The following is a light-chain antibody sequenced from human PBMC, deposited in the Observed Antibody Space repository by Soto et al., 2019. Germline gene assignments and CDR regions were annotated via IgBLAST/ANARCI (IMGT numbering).Light chain of an antibody. CDR2: DAS. V-gene: IGKV3-11*01. J-gene: IGKJ2*01. CDR1: QSVGTY. Sequence: EIVLTQSPATLSLSPGERATLSCRTSQSVGTYLAWYQHNPGQAPRLLIYDASNRATGIPARFSGSGSGTDFTLTISSPEPEDFAVYYCQQRYNWPITFGHGTKLEIK. CDR3: QQRYNWPIT.